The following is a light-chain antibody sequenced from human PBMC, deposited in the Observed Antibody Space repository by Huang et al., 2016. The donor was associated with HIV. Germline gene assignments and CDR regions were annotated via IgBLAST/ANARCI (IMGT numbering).Light chain of an antibody. CDR2: GAS. Sequence: EIVLTQSPGTLSLSPGERATLSCRASQSISSSFLAWYQQTPGQAPRVLIYGASSRATGTPDRFSGSGSGTDFTLTISRLEPEDFAVYYCQQYGSSPPYTFGQGTKLEIK. V-gene: IGKV3-20*01. CDR3: QQYGSSPPYT. CDR1: QSISSSF. J-gene: IGKJ2*01.